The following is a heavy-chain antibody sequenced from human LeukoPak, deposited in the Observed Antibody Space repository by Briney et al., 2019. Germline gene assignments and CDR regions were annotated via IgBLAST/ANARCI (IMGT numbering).Heavy chain of an antibody. CDR2: VHYDSSTE. V-gene: IGHV3-30*02. CDR1: GFAFSSYG. D-gene: IGHD2-15*01. J-gene: IGHJ6*03. Sequence: GGSLRLSCAASGFAFSSYGMHWVRQAPGKGLEWVAYVHYDSSTEDYADSVKGRFTISRDNAKKSMYLQMNSLRAEDTAVYYRARDGRLLNYNMDVWGKGTTVTVSS. CDR3: ARDGRLLNYNMDV.